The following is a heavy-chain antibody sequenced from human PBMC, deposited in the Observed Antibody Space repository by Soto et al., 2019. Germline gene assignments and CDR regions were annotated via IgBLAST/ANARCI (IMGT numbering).Heavy chain of an antibody. D-gene: IGHD3-22*01. J-gene: IGHJ6*02. CDR1: GYTFTGYY. V-gene: IGHV1-2*02. Sequence: ASVKVSCKASGYTFTGYYMHWVRQAPGQGLEWMGWINPNSGGTNYAQKFQGRVTMTRDTSISTAYMELSRLRSDDTAVYYCAREYDSSGYYYGPLYYGMDVWGQGTTVTVSS. CDR2: INPNSGGT. CDR3: AREYDSSGYYYGPLYYGMDV.